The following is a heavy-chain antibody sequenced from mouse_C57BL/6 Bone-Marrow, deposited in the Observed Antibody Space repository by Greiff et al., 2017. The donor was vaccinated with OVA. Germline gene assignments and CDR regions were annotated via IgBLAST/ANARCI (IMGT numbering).Heavy chain of an antibody. CDR1: GFTFSSYT. Sequence: EVKLVESGGGLVKPGGSLKLSCAASGFTFSSYTMSWVRQTPEKRLEWVATISGGGGNTYYPDSVKGRFTISRDNAKNTLYLQMSSLRSEDTALDSCAIQAWLLRFAYWGQGTLVTVSA. V-gene: IGHV5-9*01. CDR3: AIQAWLLRFAY. CDR2: ISGGGGNT. D-gene: IGHD2-3*01. J-gene: IGHJ3*01.